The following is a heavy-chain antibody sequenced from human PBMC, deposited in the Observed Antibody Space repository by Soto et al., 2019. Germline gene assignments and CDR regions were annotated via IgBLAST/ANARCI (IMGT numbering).Heavy chain of an antibody. Sequence: QLQLQESGPGLVKPSETLSLTCTVSGGSISSSSYYWGWIRQPPGKGLEWIGSIYYSGSTYYNPSLKSRVTISVDTSKNQFSLKLSSVTAADTAVYYCARQSGSSPDDAFDIWGQGTMVTVSS. CDR3: ARQSGSSPDDAFDI. CDR2: IYYSGST. J-gene: IGHJ3*02. D-gene: IGHD1-26*01. V-gene: IGHV4-39*01. CDR1: GGSISSSSYY.